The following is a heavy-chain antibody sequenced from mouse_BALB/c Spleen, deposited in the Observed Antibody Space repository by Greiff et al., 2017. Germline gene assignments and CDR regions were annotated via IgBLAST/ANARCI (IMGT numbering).Heavy chain of an antibody. J-gene: IGHJ4*01. Sequence: EVQLQQSGPELVKPGASVKMSCKASGYTFTSYVMHWVKQKPGQGLEWIGYINPYNDGTKYNEKFKGKATLTSDKSSSTAYMELSSLTSEDSAVYYCARFPAYYGNYDYAMDDWGQGTSVTVSS. CDR1: GYTFTSYV. D-gene: IGHD2-10*01. CDR2: INPYNDGT. CDR3: ARFPAYYGNYDYAMDD. V-gene: IGHV1-14*01.